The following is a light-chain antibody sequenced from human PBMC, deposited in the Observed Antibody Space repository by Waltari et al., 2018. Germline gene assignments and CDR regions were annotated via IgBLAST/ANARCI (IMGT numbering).Light chain of an antibody. Sequence: DIQMTQSPSTLSASVGDRVIITCRASQRISKWLAWYQQKPGKAPKLLIYKASSLESGVPSRFSGSGSGTDFTLTISSLQPDDFATYYCQQYNSYSLLTFGGGTKVEIK. CDR1: QRISKW. CDR3: QQYNSYSLLT. J-gene: IGKJ4*01. V-gene: IGKV1-5*03. CDR2: KAS.